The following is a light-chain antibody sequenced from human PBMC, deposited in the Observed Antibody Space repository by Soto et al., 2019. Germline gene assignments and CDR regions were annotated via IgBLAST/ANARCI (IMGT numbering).Light chain of an antibody. J-gene: IGLJ2*01. CDR3: SSWASSNIVV. CDR1: SSDVGSYNF. CDR2: EVN. Sequence: QSALTQPPSASGSPGQSVTISCTGTSSDVGSYNFVSWYQQHPGKAPKLMIYEVNKRPSGVPDRFSGSKSGNTASLSVSGLQAEDEADYYCSSWASSNIVVFGGGTKLTVL. V-gene: IGLV2-8*01.